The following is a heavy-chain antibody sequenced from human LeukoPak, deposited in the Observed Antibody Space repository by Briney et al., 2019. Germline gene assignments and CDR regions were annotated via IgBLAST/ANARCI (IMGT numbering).Heavy chain of an antibody. V-gene: IGHV1-46*01. J-gene: IGHJ3*02. CDR2: INPSGGST. D-gene: IGHD3-22*01. CDR3: ARGVTYYYDSSGYYLDAFDI. Sequence: ASVKVSCKASGYTFTSYYMHWVRQAPGQGLEWMGIINPSGGSTSYAQKFQGRVTMTRDTPTSTVYMELSSLRSEDTAVYYCARGVTYYYDSSGYYLDAFDIWGQGTMVTVSS. CDR1: GYTFTSYY.